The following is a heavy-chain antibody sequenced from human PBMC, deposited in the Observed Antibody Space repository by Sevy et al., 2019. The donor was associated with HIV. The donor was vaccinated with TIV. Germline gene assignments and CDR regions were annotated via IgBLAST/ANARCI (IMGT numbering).Heavy chain of an antibody. D-gene: IGHD2-8*01. CDR2: IRYDGSNK. V-gene: IGHV3-30*02. CDR3: ARGRKTTQEWLEELDYYYGVDV. Sequence: GGSLRLSCAASGFTFSTYDMHWVRQAPGKGLQWVAYIRYDGSNKYYADSVRGRFTISRDNSKNTLYLQMNSLRAEDTAVYYCARGRKTTQEWLEELDYYYGVDVWGQRTTVTVSS. J-gene: IGHJ6*02. CDR1: GFTFSTYD.